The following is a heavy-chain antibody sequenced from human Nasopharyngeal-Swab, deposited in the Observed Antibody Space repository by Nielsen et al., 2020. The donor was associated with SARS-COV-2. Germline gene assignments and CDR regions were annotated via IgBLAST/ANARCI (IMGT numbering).Heavy chain of an antibody. D-gene: IGHD6-19*01. V-gene: IGHV1-8*01. CDR1: GYTFTSYD. J-gene: IGHJ4*02. Sequence: ASVKVSCKASGYTFTSYDINWVRQATGQGLEWMGWMNPNSGNTGYAQKFGRVTMTRNTSISTAYMELSSLRSEDTAVYYCARAPAGWGSGWYGWGQGTLVTVSS. CDR3: ARAPAGWGSGWYG. CDR2: MNPNSGNT.